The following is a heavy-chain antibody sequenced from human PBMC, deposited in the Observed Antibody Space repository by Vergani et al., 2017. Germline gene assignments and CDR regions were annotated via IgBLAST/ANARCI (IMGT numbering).Heavy chain of an antibody. V-gene: IGHV3-23*01. J-gene: IGHJ4*02. CDR2: ISGSGGST. Sequence: EVQLLESGGGLVQPGGSLRLSCAASGFTFSSYAMSWVRQAPGKGLEWVSAISGSGGSTYYADSVKGRFTISRDNSKNTLYLQMNSLRAEDTAVYYCARTRGGWELLRWDRDFDYWGQGTLVTVSS. CDR1: GFTFSSYA. CDR3: ARTRGGWELLRWDRDFDY. D-gene: IGHD1-26*01.